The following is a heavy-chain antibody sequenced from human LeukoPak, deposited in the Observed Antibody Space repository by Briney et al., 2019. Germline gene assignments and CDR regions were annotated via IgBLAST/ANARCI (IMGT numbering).Heavy chain of an antibody. Sequence: SETLSLTCTVSGGSISSGSYYWSWIRQPAGKGLEWIGRIYTSGGTNYNPSLKSRVTISVDTSKNQFSLKLSSVTAADTAVYYCAREDGYRYYFDYWGQGTLVTVSS. D-gene: IGHD5-24*01. CDR3: AREDGYRYYFDY. CDR1: GGSISSGSYY. CDR2: IYTSGGT. J-gene: IGHJ4*02. V-gene: IGHV4-61*02.